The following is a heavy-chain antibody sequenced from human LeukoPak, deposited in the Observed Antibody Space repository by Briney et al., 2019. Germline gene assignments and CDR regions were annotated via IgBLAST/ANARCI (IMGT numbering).Heavy chain of an antibody. CDR3: ASIYYYDSAPFDP. Sequence: SETLSLTCAVSGYSISSGHYWGWIRQPPGKGLEWIGSMYHSGSTYYNPPLKSRVTISEDTSKNQFSLKLSSVTAADTAVYYCASIYYYDSAPFDPWGQGTLVTVSS. CDR1: GYSISSGHY. D-gene: IGHD3-22*01. CDR2: MYHSGST. J-gene: IGHJ5*02. V-gene: IGHV4-38-2*01.